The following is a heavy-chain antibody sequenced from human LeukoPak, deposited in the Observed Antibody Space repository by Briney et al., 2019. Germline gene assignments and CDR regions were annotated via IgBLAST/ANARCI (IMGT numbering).Heavy chain of an antibody. V-gene: IGHV4-31*03. D-gene: IGHD2-15*01. CDR2: IYNSGST. CDR1: GGSISSGGYY. Sequence: PSQTLSLTCTVSGGSISSGGYYWSWIRQHPGKGLEWIGYIYNSGSTYYNPSLKSRVTLSVDTSKNQFSLRLRSVTAADTAVYYCARGACSGGSCYGRSYFDNWGQGTLVTVSS. J-gene: IGHJ4*02. CDR3: ARGACSGGSCYGRSYFDN.